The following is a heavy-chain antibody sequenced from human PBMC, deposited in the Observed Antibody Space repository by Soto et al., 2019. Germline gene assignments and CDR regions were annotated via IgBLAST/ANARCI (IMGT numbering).Heavy chain of an antibody. CDR1: GGTFSTSA. Sequence: VQLEQSGPEVKKPGSSVKVSCKASGGTFSTSALSWVRQAPGQGLEWMGGIMPVFPTPDYAQKFQGRVTITADESTSTAYMELGGLTSDDTAVYDCARDKVRLQLGGNYYYILDVWGQGTAVLGSS. CDR3: ARDKVRLQLGGNYYYILDV. D-gene: IGHD5-12*01. J-gene: IGHJ6*02. V-gene: IGHV1-69*12. CDR2: IMPVFPTP.